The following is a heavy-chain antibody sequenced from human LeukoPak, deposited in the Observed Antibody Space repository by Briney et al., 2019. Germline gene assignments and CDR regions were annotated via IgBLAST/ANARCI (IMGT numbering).Heavy chain of an antibody. CDR3: AKAHGYYYYDPFDI. V-gene: IGHV3-48*03. J-gene: IGHJ3*02. CDR2: IRSSGDIL. D-gene: IGHD3-22*01. CDR1: GFNFSSYD. Sequence: GGSLRLSCAASGFNFSSYDMSWVRQAPGKGLEWVSYIRSSGDILHYADSVKGRFTISRDNAKNSLYLQMNSLRAEDTAVYYCAKAHGYYYYDPFDIWGQGTMVTVSS.